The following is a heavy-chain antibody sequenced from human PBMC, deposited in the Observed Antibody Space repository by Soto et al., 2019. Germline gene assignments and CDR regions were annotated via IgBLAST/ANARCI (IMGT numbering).Heavy chain of an antibody. CDR3: ARAPPMVRGPEYYFDY. CDR1: GGSISSGDYY. J-gene: IGHJ4*02. CDR2: IYYSGST. D-gene: IGHD3-10*01. Sequence: QVQLQESGPGLVKPSQTLSLTRTVSGGSISSGDYYWSWIRQPPGKGLEWIGYIYYSGSTYYNPSLKSRVTISVDTSKNQFSLKLSSVTAADTAVYYCARAPPMVRGPEYYFDYWGQGTLVTVSS. V-gene: IGHV4-30-4*01.